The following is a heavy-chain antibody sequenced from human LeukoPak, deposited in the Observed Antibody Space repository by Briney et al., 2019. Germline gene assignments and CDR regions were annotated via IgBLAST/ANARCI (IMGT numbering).Heavy chain of an antibody. CDR1: GFTFSSYG. J-gene: IGHJ6*03. CDR3: ARAGGDDYVWGSYRDRGYYYYYMDV. D-gene: IGHD3-16*02. V-gene: IGHV3-48*03. Sequence: PGGSLRLSCAASGFTFSSYGRNWVRQAPGKGLEWVSYISSSGSTIYYADSVKGRFTISRDNAKNSLYLQMNSLRAEDTAVYYCARAGGDDYVWGSYRDRGYYYYYMDVWGKGTTVTISS. CDR2: ISSSGSTI.